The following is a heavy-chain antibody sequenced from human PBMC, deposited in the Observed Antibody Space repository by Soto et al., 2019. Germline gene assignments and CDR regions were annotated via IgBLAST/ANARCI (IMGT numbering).Heavy chain of an antibody. D-gene: IGHD2-2*01. J-gene: IGHJ6*02. CDR2: IIPIFGTA. V-gene: IGHV1-69*13. CDR3: ASKSNIVVVPAAPYGMDV. CDR1: GGTFSSYA. Sequence: SVTVSCKASGGTFSSYAVSWVRQAPGQGLEWMGGIIPIFGTANYAQKFQGRVTITADESTSTAYMELSSLRSEDTAVYYCASKSNIVVVPAAPYGMDVWGQGTTVTVSS.